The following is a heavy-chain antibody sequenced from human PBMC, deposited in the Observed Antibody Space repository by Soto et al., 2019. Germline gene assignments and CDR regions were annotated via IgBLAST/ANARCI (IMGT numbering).Heavy chain of an antibody. D-gene: IGHD2-2*01. V-gene: IGHV4-28*03. CDR2: IYYSGTT. Sequence: PSETLSLTCAVSGYSISSSNWWGWIRQPPGKGLEWIGYIYYSGTTYYNPSLKSRVTMSVDRSKDQFSLELNSVTAADTAVYYCARGWSCARTSCYFDYWGQGILVTVSS. CDR1: GYSISSSNW. J-gene: IGHJ4*02. CDR3: ARGWSCARTSCYFDY.